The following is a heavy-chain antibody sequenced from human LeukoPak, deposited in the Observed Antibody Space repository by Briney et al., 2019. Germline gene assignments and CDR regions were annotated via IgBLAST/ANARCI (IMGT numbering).Heavy chain of an antibody. V-gene: IGHV1-2*02. D-gene: IGHD3-3*01. CDR1: GYTFTGYY. J-gene: IGHJ4*02. CDR3: ARELSDDFWSGYYYQYFYY. CDR2: INPNSGGT. Sequence: GASVKVSCKASGYTFTGYYMHWVRQAPGQGLEWMGWINPNSGGTNYAQKFQGRVTMTRDTSISTAYMELSRLRSDDTAVYYCARELSDDFWSGYYYQYFYYWGQGTLVTVSS.